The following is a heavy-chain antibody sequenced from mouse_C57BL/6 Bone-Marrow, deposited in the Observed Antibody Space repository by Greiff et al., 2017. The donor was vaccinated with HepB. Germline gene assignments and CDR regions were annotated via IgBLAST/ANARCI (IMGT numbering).Heavy chain of an antibody. CDR1: GYTFTGYW. Sequence: LVESGAELMKPGASVKLSCKATGYTFTGYWIEWVKQRPGHGLEWIGEILPGSGSTNYNEKFKGKATFTADTSSNTAYMQLSSLTTEDSAIYYCARSGIYYGYDARFDYWGQGTTLTVSS. J-gene: IGHJ2*01. D-gene: IGHD2-2*01. V-gene: IGHV1-9*01. CDR3: ARSGIYYGYDARFDY. CDR2: ILPGSGST.